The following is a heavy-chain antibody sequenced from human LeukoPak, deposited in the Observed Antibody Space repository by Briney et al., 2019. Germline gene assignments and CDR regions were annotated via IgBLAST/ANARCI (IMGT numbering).Heavy chain of an antibody. V-gene: IGHV3-23*01. CDR1: GFTFSNYA. CDR2: ISGSGIST. J-gene: IGHJ4*02. CDR3: AKARVVVATTGYYFDC. Sequence: PGGSLRLSCAASGFTFSNYALSWVRQAPGKGLEWVSVISGSGISTYYADSVKGRFTISRDNSKNTLYLQMNSLRAEDTAVYYCAKARVVVATTGYYFDCWGQGTLVTVSS. D-gene: IGHD2-15*01.